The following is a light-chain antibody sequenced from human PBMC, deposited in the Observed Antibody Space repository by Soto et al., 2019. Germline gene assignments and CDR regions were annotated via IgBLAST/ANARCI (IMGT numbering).Light chain of an antibody. J-gene: IGKJ2*01. CDR3: QQYGSSPVT. CDR1: QSVSNSY. Sequence: EIVLTQSPGTLSLSPGERATLSCRASQSVSNSYLAWYQQKPGQAPRLLIFHASSRATGIPDRFSVSGSGTDFTLSISRLEPEDFAVYYCQQYGSSPVTFGQGTKLEIK. CDR2: HAS. V-gene: IGKV3-20*01.